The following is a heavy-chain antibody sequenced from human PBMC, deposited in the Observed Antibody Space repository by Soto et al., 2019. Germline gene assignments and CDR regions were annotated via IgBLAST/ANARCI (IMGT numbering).Heavy chain of an antibody. CDR3: ATDHSELRVRTYGMDV. V-gene: IGHV1-24*01. CDR2: FDPEDGET. J-gene: IGHJ6*02. D-gene: IGHD1-26*01. CDR1: GYTLTELS. Sequence: ASVKVSCKVSGYTLTELSMHWVRQAPGKGLEWMGGFDPEDGETIYAQKFQGRVTMTEDTSTDTAYMELSSLRSEDTAVYYCATDHSELRVRTYGMDVWGQGTTVTVSS.